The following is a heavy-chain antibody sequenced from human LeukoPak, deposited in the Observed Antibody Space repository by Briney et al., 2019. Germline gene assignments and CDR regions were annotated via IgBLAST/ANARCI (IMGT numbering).Heavy chain of an antibody. CDR1: GGSIGSSSYS. CDR2: IYYSGST. CDR3: ARHSSSNWISRFDV. J-gene: IGHJ6*02. D-gene: IGHD6-19*01. Sequence: PSETLSLTCIVSGGSIGSSSYSWAWIRQPPGKGLEWIGSIYYSGSTNKNPSLKSRLTMSVDTSLDQFSLKMASVTAADTALYYCARHSSSNWISRFDVWGQGTTVTLS. V-gene: IGHV4-39*01.